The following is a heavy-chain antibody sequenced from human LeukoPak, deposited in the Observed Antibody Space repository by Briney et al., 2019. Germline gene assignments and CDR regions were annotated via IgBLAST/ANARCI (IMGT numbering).Heavy chain of an antibody. CDR1: GYTFTSYY. V-gene: IGHV1-46*01. CDR3: ARDGGRCSSTSCYPYNWFDP. D-gene: IGHD2-2*01. J-gene: IGHJ5*02. CDR2: INPSGGST. Sequence: ASVKVSCKASGYTFTSYYMHWVRQAPGQGLEWMGIINPSGGSTSYAQKFQGRVTMTRDMSTSTVYMELSSLRSEDTAVYYCARDGGRCSSTSCYPYNWFDPWGQGTLVTVSS.